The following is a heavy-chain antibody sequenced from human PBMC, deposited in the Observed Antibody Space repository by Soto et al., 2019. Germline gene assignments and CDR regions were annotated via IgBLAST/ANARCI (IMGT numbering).Heavy chain of an antibody. D-gene: IGHD4-17*01. V-gene: IGHV1-69*08. J-gene: IGHJ5*02. CDR3: AREGGTTVVTPGWFDP. CDR2: IIPILGIA. CDR1: GGTFSSYT. Sequence: QVQLVQSGAEVKKPGSSVKVSCKASGGTFSSYTISWVRQAPGQGLEWMGRIIPILGIANYAQKFQGRVTNTADKSTSTAYMELSSLRSEDTAVYYCAREGGTTVVTPGWFDPWGEGTLVTVSS.